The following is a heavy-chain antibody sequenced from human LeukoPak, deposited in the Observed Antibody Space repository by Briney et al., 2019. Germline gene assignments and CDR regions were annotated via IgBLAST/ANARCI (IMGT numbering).Heavy chain of an antibody. CDR3: AKDQVDVVVPAAMFLDY. CDR2: IRYDGSNK. D-gene: IGHD2-2*01. Sequence: GGSLRLSCAASGFTFSSYGVHWVRQAPGKGLEWVAFIRYDGSNKYYADSVKGRFTISRDNSKNTLYLQMNSLRAEDTAVYYCAKDQVDVVVPAAMFLDYWGQGTLVTVSS. V-gene: IGHV3-30*02. J-gene: IGHJ4*02. CDR1: GFTFSSYG.